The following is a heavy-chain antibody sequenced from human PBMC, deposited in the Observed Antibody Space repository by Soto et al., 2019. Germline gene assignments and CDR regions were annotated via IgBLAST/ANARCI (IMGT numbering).Heavy chain of an antibody. J-gene: IGHJ6*03. Sequence: GGSLRLSCAAPGFTVSSNYMSWVRQAPGKGLEWVSVIYSGGSTYYADSVKGRFTISRDNSKNTLYLQMNSLRAEDTAVYYCARVLGGLRGGFYYYYMDVWGKGTTVTVSS. CDR1: GFTVSSNY. CDR3: ARVLGGLRGGFYYYYMDV. D-gene: IGHD5-12*01. V-gene: IGHV3-66*01. CDR2: IYSGGST.